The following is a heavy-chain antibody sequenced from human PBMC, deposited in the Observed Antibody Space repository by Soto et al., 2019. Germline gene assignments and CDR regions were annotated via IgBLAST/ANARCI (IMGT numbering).Heavy chain of an antibody. CDR2: IYHSGST. J-gene: IGHJ4*02. CDR3: ARATRGASSWPFDY. V-gene: IGHV4-30-2*01. D-gene: IGHD6-13*01. CDR1: GGSISSGGYS. Sequence: ASETLSLTCAVSGGSISSGGYSWSWIRQPPGKGLEWIGYIYHSGSTYYNPSLKSRVTISVDRSKNQFSLKLSSVTAADTAVYYCARATRGASSWPFDYWGQGTLVTVSS.